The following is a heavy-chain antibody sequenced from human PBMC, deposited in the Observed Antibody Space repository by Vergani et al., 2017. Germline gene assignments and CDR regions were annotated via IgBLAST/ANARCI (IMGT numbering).Heavy chain of an antibody. CDR1: GYSFTNYW. V-gene: IGHV5-51*01. J-gene: IGHJ4*02. D-gene: IGHD3-22*01. CDR2: IHPADSDT. CDR3: ARLYGRDSSGSKYFDY. Sequence: EVQLVQSGAEVTKPGESLKISCQISGYSFTNYWIGWVRQMPGKGLEWMGIIHPADSDTRYSPSFQGQVTISVDKSISTAYLQRRSLRASDSAMYYCARLYGRDSSGSKYFDYWGQGTLVTVSS.